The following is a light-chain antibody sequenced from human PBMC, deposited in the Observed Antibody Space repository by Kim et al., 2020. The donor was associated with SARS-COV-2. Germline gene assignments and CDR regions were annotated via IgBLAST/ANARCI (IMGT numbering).Light chain of an antibody. Sequence: SPGERATLSCRASQSVTNYLAWYQQKPGQAPRLIIYDASIRATGIPARFSGSGSGTDFTLTITSLEPEDFAVYYCQQREHWPPITFGQGTRLEIK. V-gene: IGKV3-11*01. CDR2: DAS. CDR3: QQREHWPPIT. J-gene: IGKJ5*01. CDR1: QSVTNY.